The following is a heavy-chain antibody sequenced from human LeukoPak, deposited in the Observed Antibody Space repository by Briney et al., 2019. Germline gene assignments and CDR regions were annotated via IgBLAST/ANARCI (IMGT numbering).Heavy chain of an antibody. V-gene: IGHV3-21*01. CDR3: ARTGREYQLLWWFDP. CDR1: GFTFSSYS. D-gene: IGHD2-2*01. J-gene: IGHJ5*02. Sequence: GGSLRLSCAASGFTFSSYSMNWVRQAPGKGLEWVSSISSSSSYIYYADSVRGRFTISRDNAKNSLYLQMNSLRAEDTAVYYCARTGREYQLLWWFDPRGQGTLVTVSS. CDR2: ISSSSSYI.